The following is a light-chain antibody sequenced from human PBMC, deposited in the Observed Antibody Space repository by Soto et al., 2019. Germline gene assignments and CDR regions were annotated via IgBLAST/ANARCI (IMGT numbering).Light chain of an antibody. CDR2: DAS. Sequence: EIVLTQSPATLSLSPGERATLSCRASQSVSSYLAWYQQKPGQAPRLLIYDASNRATAIPARFSGSGSGTDVTLTIISLEHEDFAVYYCHQRSNWPPEITFGQGTRLEIK. V-gene: IGKV3-11*01. CDR1: QSVSSY. CDR3: HQRSNWPPEIT. J-gene: IGKJ5*01.